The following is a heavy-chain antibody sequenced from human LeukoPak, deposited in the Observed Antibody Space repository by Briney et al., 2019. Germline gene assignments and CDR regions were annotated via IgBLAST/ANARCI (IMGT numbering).Heavy chain of an antibody. J-gene: IGHJ3*02. Sequence: GSLRLSCAASGFTFDDYGMSWIRQPPGKGLEWIGYIYYSGSTNYNPSLKSRVTISVDTSKNQFSLKLSSVTAADTAVYYCARRHQWLARGGGDAFDIWGQGTMVTVSS. CDR3: ARRHQWLARGGGDAFDI. CDR2: IYYSGST. D-gene: IGHD6-19*01. V-gene: IGHV4-59*08. CDR1: GFTFDDYG.